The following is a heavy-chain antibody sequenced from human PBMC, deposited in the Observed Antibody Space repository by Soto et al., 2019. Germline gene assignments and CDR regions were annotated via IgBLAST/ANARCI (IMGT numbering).Heavy chain of an antibody. D-gene: IGHD2-15*01. CDR1: GYTFTSYA. CDR2: ISAYNGNT. J-gene: IGHJ4*02. Sequence: ASVKVSCKASGYTFTSYAMHWVRQAPGQRLEWMGWISAYNGNTNYAQKLQGRVTMTTDTSTSTAYMELRSLRSDDTAVYYCARKGYRSGGSCYPLYYFDYWGQGTLVTVSS. V-gene: IGHV1-18*01. CDR3: ARKGYRSGGSCYPLYYFDY.